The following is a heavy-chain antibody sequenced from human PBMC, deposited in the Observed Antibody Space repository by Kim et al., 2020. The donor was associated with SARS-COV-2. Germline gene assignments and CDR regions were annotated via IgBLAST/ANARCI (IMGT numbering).Heavy chain of an antibody. Sequence: GGSLRLSCAASGFTFSKTWMSWVRQAPGKGLEWVGRIKSKTDGGTTDYAAPVKGRFTISRDDSKNMLYLQVHSLKTEDTAVYYCSTERGDHWGQGTLDTVSS. J-gene: IGHJ5*02. CDR3: STERGDH. CDR2: IKSKTDGGTT. V-gene: IGHV3-15*01. CDR1: GFTFSKTW.